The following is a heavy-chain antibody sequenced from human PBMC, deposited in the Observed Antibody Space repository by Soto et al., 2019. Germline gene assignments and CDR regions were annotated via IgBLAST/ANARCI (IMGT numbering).Heavy chain of an antibody. V-gene: IGHV4-59*01. Sequence: QVQLQESGPGLVKPSETLSLTCTVSGGSINDYYWSWTRQPPGKGLEWIAYGLRPDYTGYNPSLRNRVTISSDTSKNQFSLRLISVTADDTAVYYCVAGPDRAKSAYWGQGTLVTVSS. CDR2: GLRPDYT. CDR1: GGSINDYY. J-gene: IGHJ4*01. CDR3: VAGPDRAKSAY.